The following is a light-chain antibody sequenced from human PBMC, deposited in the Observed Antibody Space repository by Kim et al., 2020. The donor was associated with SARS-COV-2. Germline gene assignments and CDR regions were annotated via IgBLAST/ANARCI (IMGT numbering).Light chain of an antibody. Sequence: QSALTQPASVSGSPGQSITISCTGTSSDVGGYNYVSWYQQHPSKAPKLMIYDVSKRPSGVSNRFSGSKSGNTASLTISGLQAEDEADYYCSSYTSSSTFFGTGTKVTVL. J-gene: IGLJ1*01. CDR1: SSDVGGYNY. CDR3: SSYTSSSTF. CDR2: DVS. V-gene: IGLV2-14*01.